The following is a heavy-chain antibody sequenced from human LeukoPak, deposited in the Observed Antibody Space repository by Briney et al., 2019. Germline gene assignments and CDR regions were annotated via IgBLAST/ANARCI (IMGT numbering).Heavy chain of an antibody. Sequence: PGGSLRLSCAASGIDFRASGMHWVRQAPGMGLEWVTFIQTDGSDKYYAASVAGRFTISRDNSKNTVHLHMNSLRPDDTALYYCAREGGTVVVGRFDYWGQGTLVTVSS. J-gene: IGHJ4*02. V-gene: IGHV3-30*02. CDR2: IQTDGSDK. CDR3: AREGGTVVVGRFDY. CDR1: GIDFRASG. D-gene: IGHD2-2*01.